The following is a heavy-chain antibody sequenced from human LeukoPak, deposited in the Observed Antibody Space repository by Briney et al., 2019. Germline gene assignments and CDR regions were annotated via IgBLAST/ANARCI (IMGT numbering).Heavy chain of an antibody. V-gene: IGHV3-23*01. CDR1: GFTFSSYA. CDR2: ISGSGGST. Sequence: QSGGSLRLSCAASGFTFSSYAMSWVRQAPGKGLEWVSAISGSGGSTYYADSVKGRFTISRDNSKNTLYLQMNSLRAEDTAVYYCAKDIWIDIVVVVAATPAFDIWGQGTMVTVSS. CDR3: AKDIWIDIVVVVAATPAFDI. D-gene: IGHD2-15*01. J-gene: IGHJ3*02.